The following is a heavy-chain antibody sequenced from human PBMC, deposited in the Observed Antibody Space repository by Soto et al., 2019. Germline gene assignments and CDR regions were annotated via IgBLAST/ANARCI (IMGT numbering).Heavy chain of an antibody. CDR3: ERGFDYRWVY. Sequence: KPXETLCLTCVVSGGSINTDYWWSWVRQPPGKGLEWIGEIHHSGSTNYIQSLKSRVTMSLDKSNNQLSLRLSSVTAADTAVYYCERGFDYRWVYWGQGTLVTVSS. J-gene: IGHJ4*02. CDR1: GGSINTDYW. V-gene: IGHV4-4*02. CDR2: IHHSGST. D-gene: IGHD3-16*01.